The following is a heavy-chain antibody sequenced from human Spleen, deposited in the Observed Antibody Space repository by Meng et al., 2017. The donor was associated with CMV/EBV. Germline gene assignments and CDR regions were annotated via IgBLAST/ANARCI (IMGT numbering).Heavy chain of an antibody. CDR1: GGSISSSSFY. CDR3: ARAQPQQLVHDY. Sequence: SETLSLTCTVSGGSISSSSFYWGWIRQPPGKGLEWIGSMYYRGTTYYNPSLKSRVTISADMSKNQFSLKLSPVTAADTAVYYCARAQPQQLVHDYWGQGTLVTVSS. J-gene: IGHJ4*02. CDR2: MYYRGTT. V-gene: IGHV4-39*07. D-gene: IGHD6-13*01.